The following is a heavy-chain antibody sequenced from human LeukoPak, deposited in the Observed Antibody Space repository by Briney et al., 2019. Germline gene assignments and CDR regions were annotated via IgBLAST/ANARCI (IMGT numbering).Heavy chain of an antibody. Sequence: GASVTVSFTASGYTFTGYYMHELGQAPGQGLEGMGCIKPNSGGTNYAQKFQGRVTMTRDTSISTAYMELSRLRSDDTAVYYCARDDRSSWYEIAFDIWGQGTMVTVSS. CDR2: IKPNSGGT. V-gene: IGHV1-2*02. D-gene: IGHD6-13*01. CDR3: ARDDRSSWYEIAFDI. CDR1: GYTFTGYY. J-gene: IGHJ3*02.